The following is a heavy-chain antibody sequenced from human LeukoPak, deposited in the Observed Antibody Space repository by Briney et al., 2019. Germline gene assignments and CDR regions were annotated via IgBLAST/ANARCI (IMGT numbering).Heavy chain of an antibody. D-gene: IGHD5-12*01. V-gene: IGHV3-23*01. Sequence: GGSLRLSCAASGFAFSSYAMSWVRQAPGKGLEWVSAISGSGGSTYFADSVKGRFTISRDNSKNTLYLQMNSLRAEDTAVYYCAKTSGYRRFDPWGQGTLVTVSS. CDR3: AKTSGYRRFDP. CDR1: GFAFSSYA. J-gene: IGHJ5*02. CDR2: ISGSGGST.